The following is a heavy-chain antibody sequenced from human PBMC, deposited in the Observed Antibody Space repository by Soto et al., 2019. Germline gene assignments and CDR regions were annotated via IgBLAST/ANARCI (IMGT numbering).Heavy chain of an antibody. V-gene: IGHV4-39*01. CDR2: INYSGST. CDR1: GDSISSSSYY. CDR3: ASLYGDYVPY. J-gene: IGHJ4*02. D-gene: IGHD4-17*01. Sequence: QLQLQESGPGLVKPSETLSLTCSVSGDSISSSSYYWGWIRQPPGKGLEWIGTINYSGSTYYNPSLKSRVPTSGDPAKNQFSLQVSSVTAADTAVYYCASLYGDYVPYWGQGILVSVSS.